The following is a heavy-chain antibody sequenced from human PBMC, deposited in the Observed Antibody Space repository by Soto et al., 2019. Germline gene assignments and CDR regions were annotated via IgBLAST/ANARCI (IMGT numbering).Heavy chain of an antibody. CDR3: AKAGDPGNMVTFAGVEVSHIDY. CDR2: IYYSGST. V-gene: IGHV4-59*01. D-gene: IGHD3-16*01. CDR1: GGSISSYY. J-gene: IGHJ4*02. Sequence: PSETLSLTCTVSGGSISSYYWSWIRQPPGKGLEWIGYIYYSGSTNYNPSLKSRVTISVDTSKNQFSLRAEDTAVYYCAKAGDPGNMVTFAGVEVSHIDYWGQGILVTVSS.